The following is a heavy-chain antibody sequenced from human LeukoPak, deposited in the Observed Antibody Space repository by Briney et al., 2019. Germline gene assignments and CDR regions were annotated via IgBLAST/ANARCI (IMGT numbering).Heavy chain of an antibody. CDR2: FSTSGSSI. Sequence: PGGSLRLSCAASGFSFRSYEMNWVRQAPGKGLEWASYFSTSGSSIHYADSVRGRFTISRDNAKNSLYLQMNSLRVGDTAVYYCASTIFGLIALWGQGTLVTVSS. D-gene: IGHD3-3*01. CDR3: ASTIFGLIAL. CDR1: GFSFRSYE. J-gene: IGHJ1*01. V-gene: IGHV3-48*03.